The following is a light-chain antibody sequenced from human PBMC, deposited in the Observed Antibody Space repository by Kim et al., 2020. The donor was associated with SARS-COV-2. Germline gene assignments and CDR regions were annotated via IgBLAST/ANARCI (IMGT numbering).Light chain of an antibody. CDR3: QQYSIRPPYT. Sequence: EIVLTQSPGSLSLSPGERATLSCRASQSVCSICLAWYQQKSGQAPRLPIYSVSTRATGIPDRFSGSGSGTDFTLTISRLEPEDSAMYYCQQYSIRPPYTFGQGTKLEI. CDR1: QSVCSIC. J-gene: IGKJ2*01. CDR2: SVS. V-gene: IGKV3-20*01.